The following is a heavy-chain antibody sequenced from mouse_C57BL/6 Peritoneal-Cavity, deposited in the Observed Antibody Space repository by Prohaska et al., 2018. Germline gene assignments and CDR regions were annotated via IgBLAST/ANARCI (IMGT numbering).Heavy chain of an antibody. CDR2: INSEGSAI. D-gene: IGHD2-1*01. V-gene: IGHV11-2*01. CDR1: GFTFSGFW. Sequence: EVQLLETGGGLVQPGGSRGLSCEGSGFTFSGFWMSWVRQTPGKTMEWIGEINSEGSAINYEPSIKDRFTIFRENDKSTLYLQMSKVRSEDTATYFCMRYGNYWYFDVWGTGTTVTVSS. J-gene: IGHJ1*03. CDR3: MRYGNYWYFDV.